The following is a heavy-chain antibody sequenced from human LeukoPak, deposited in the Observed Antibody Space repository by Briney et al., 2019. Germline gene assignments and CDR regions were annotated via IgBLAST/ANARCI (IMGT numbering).Heavy chain of an antibody. D-gene: IGHD6-19*01. J-gene: IGHJ4*02. CDR1: GFTFSSSA. CDR2: ISASGGST. CDR3: ARDPQYSSGWYYFDY. V-gene: IGHV3-23*01. Sequence: GGSLRLSCAASGFTFSSSAMSWVRQVPGKGLEWVSGISASGGSTYYADSVKGRFTISRDNSKNTLYLQMNSLRAEDTAVYYCARDPQYSSGWYYFDYWGQGTLVTVSS.